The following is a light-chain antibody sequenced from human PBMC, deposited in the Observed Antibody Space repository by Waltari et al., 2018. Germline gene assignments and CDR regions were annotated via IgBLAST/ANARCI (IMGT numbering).Light chain of an antibody. CDR1: QSVLYSANNKDY. J-gene: IGKJ4*01. Sequence: DIVMTQSPDFLAVSLGERATINCKSRQSVLYSANNKDYLAWYQQKPGQPPNLLIYWASTRESGDPDRFSGSGSGTDFTLTISSLQAEDVAVYYCQQYYGVPLTFGGGTKVEIK. V-gene: IGKV4-1*01. CDR3: QQYYGVPLT. CDR2: WAS.